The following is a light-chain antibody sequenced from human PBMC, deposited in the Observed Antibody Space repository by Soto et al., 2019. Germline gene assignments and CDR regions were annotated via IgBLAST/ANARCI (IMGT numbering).Light chain of an antibody. V-gene: IGKV3-15*01. Sequence: EIVMTQSPATLSVSPGYRATLSCRASQSVSSNLAWYQQKPGQAPRLLIYGASTRATGIPARFSGSGSGTEFTLNISSLQSEDCAVYYCQQYNNWPPWTFGPGTKV. CDR3: QQYNNWPPWT. J-gene: IGKJ1*01. CDR1: QSVSSN. CDR2: GAS.